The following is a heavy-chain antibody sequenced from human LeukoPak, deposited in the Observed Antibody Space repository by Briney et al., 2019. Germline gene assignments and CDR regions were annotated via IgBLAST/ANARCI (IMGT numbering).Heavy chain of an antibody. CDR2: INPNSGGT. J-gene: IGHJ4*02. Sequence: ASVKVSCKASGYTFSGYYVHWVRQAPGQGLEWMGWINPNSGGTNYAQKFQGRVTMTRDTSISTAYMELSRLRSDDTAVYYCARNLGYYGSGSYFSQTDYWGQGTLVTVSS. D-gene: IGHD3-10*01. V-gene: IGHV1-2*02. CDR1: GYTFSGYY. CDR3: ARNLGYYGSGSYFSQTDY.